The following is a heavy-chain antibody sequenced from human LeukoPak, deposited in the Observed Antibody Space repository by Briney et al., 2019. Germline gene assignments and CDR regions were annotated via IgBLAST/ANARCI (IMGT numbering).Heavy chain of an antibody. CDR3: ARDRDSSGYYYGGLDY. Sequence: GGSLRLSCAASGFTVSSSYMNWVRQAPGKGLEWVSSISSSSSYIYYADSVKGRFTISRDNAKNSLYLQMNSLRAEDTAVYYCARDRDSSGYYYGGLDYWGQGTLVTVSS. CDR2: ISSSSSYI. J-gene: IGHJ4*02. V-gene: IGHV3-21*01. CDR1: GFTVSSSY. D-gene: IGHD3-22*01.